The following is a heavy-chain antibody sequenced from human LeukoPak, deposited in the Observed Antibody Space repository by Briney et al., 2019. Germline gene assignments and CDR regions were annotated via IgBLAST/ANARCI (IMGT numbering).Heavy chain of an antibody. V-gene: IGHV2-5*02. D-gene: IGHD3-22*01. CDR3: AHTYSSGYSLYFDY. CDR1: EFSLSTSGVG. J-gene: IGHJ4*02. Sequence: SGPTLVKPTQTLTLTCTFSEFSLSTSGVGVGWIRQPPGKALEWLALIYWDDDKRYSPSLKSRLTTTKDTSKNQVVLTMTNMDPVDTATYYCAHTYSSGYSLYFDYWGQGTLVTVSS. CDR2: IYWDDDK.